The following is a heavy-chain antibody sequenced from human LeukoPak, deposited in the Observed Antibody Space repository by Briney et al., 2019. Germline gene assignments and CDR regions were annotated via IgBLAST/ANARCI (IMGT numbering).Heavy chain of an antibody. V-gene: IGHV1-2*02. D-gene: IGHD6-13*01. CDR2: INPNSGGT. CDR3: ARDNRPYSSSWISFDY. CDR1: GYTFTGYY. J-gene: IGHJ4*02. Sequence: ASVKVSCKASGYTFTGYYMHWVREAPGQGLEWKGWINPNSGGTNYAQKFQGRVTMTRDTSISTAYMELSRLRSDDTAVYYCARDNRPYSSSWISFDYWGQGTLVTVSS.